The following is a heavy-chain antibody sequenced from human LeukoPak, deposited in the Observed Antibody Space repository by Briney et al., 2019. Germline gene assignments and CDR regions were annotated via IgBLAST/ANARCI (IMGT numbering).Heavy chain of an antibody. J-gene: IGHJ4*02. V-gene: IGHV5-51*01. CDR1: GYKFTTYW. CDR2: IYPGDSDT. CDR3: ASQWYYDSAIGY. Sequence: GESLKISCEGSGYKFTTYWIGWVRQVPGKGLEWMGIIYPGDSDTKYSPSFQGQVTISADRSISTAYLQWTSLKASDTAMYYCASQWYYDSAIGYWGQGTLVTVSS. D-gene: IGHD3-10*01.